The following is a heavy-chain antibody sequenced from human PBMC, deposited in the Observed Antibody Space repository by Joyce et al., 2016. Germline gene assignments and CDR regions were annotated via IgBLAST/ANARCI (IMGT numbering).Heavy chain of an antibody. J-gene: IGHJ2*01. V-gene: IGHV3-33*01. CDR1: GFTLSSYA. CDR3: ARTAATDWFFDF. D-gene: IGHD6-25*01. Sequence: QVQLVESGGGVVQPGTPLRLSCAASGFTLSSYAVHWVRQAPGKGLELVAVLWYDGSREYYAESVKGRFTISRDNSKSTLYLQMNSLSAEDTAVYYCARTAATDWFFDFWGRGTLVTVSS. CDR2: LWYDGSRE.